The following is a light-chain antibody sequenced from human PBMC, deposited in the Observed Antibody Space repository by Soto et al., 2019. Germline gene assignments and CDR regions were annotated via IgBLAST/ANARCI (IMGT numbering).Light chain of an antibody. CDR2: GAS. Sequence: ESVWTQSPGTLSLSHGERATLSCRASQSVSSGHLAWYQQKPGQAPRLLISGASSRATGIPDRFSGSGSGTDFTLTISRLEPEDFAMYFCQQYGGSPITFGQGTRLEIK. J-gene: IGKJ5*01. CDR3: QQYGGSPIT. V-gene: IGKV3-20*01. CDR1: QSVSSGH.